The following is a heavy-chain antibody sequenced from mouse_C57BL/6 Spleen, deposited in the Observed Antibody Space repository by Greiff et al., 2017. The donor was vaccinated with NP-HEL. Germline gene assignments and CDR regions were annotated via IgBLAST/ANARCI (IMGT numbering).Heavy chain of an antibody. J-gene: IGHJ4*01. D-gene: IGHD2-1*01. CDR2: LSPGSGST. CDR3: AGGNYDAMDY. CDR1: GYTFTSYW. V-gene: IGHV1-55*01. Sequence: VQLQQPGAELVKPGASVKMSCKASGYTFTSYWITWVKPRPGQGLEWIGDLSPGSGSTNYNEKFKSKATLTVDTSSSTAYMQLSSLTSEDSAVYYCAGGNYDAMDYWGQGTSVTVSS.